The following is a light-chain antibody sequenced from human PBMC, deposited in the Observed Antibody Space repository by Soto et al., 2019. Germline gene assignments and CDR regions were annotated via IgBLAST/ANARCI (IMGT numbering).Light chain of an antibody. CDR1: SSDVGSYNL. V-gene: IGLV2-23*01. J-gene: IGLJ1*01. Sequence: QSVLTQPASVSGSPGQAITISCTGTSSDVGSYNLVSWYQQHPGKAPKLMIYEGSKRPSGVSNRFSGSKSGNTASLTISGLQAEDDADYYCCSYAGSSTPHFYVFGTGTKLTVL. CDR2: EGS. CDR3: CSYAGSSTPHFYV.